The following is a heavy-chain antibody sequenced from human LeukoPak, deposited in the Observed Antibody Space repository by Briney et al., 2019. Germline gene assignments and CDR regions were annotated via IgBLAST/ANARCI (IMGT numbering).Heavy chain of an antibody. Sequence: PGGSLRLSCAASGFTFSSYGMHWVRQAPGKGLEWVAFIRYDGSNKYYADSVKGRFTISRDNSKNTLYLQMNSLRAEDAAVYYCAKDPLKYDSSGYNDYWGQGTLVTVSS. CDR2: IRYDGSNK. CDR3: AKDPLKYDSSGYNDY. D-gene: IGHD3-22*01. CDR1: GFTFSSYG. V-gene: IGHV3-30*02. J-gene: IGHJ4*02.